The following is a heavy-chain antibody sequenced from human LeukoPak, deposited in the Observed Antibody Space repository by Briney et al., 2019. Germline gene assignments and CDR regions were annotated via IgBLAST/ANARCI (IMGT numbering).Heavy chain of an antibody. D-gene: IGHD3-9*01. CDR3: ARLSRYYDILTGYYNWFDP. V-gene: IGHV4-39*01. Sequence: PSKTLSLTCTVSGGSISSSSYYWGWIRQPPGKGLEWIGSIYYSGSTYYNPSLKSRVTISVDTSKNQFSLKLSSVTAADTAVYYCARLSRYYDILTGYYNWFDPWGQGTLVTVSS. J-gene: IGHJ5*02. CDR2: IYYSGST. CDR1: GGSISSSSYY.